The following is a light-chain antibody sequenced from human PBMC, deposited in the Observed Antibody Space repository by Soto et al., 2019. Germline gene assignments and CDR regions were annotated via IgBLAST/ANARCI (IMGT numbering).Light chain of an antibody. CDR2: GTY. CDR3: QQYNKWPRT. V-gene: IGKV3D-15*01. Sequence: EIVMTQSPATLSVSPGEGVTLSCRASERLTTNLAWYQQSPGQAPRLLIYGTYTRATGIPTRFSGSGTGTEFTLNISSLESEDFAVYYCQQYNKWPRTFGGGTKV. J-gene: IGKJ4*01. CDR1: ERLTTN.